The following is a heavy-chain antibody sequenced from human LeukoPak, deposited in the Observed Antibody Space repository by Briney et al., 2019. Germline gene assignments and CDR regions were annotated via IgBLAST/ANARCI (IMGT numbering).Heavy chain of an antibody. CDR2: IYYSGST. D-gene: IGHD6-19*01. CDR1: GGSISSSSYF. J-gene: IGHJ4*02. Sequence: SETLSLTCTVSGGSISSSSYFWGWIRQPPGKGLEWIGSIYYSGSTYYNPSLKSRVTISVDTSKNQFSLKLSSVTAADTAVYYCARGTYSSGRIPFDYWGQGTLVTVSS. CDR3: ARGTYSSGRIPFDY. V-gene: IGHV4-39*07.